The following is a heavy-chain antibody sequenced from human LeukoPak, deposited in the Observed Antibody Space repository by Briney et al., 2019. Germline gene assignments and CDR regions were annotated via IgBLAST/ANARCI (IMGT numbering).Heavy chain of an antibody. CDR1: GYSFTSYW. V-gene: IGHV5-51*01. Sequence: PGESLKISCKGSGYSFTSYWISWVRQMPGKGLEWMGIIYPGDSDTRFSPSFQGQVTISVDKSISTAYLQWSSLRASDTAMYYCARRIAAADNYFDYWGQGTLVTVSP. CDR3: ARRIAAADNYFDY. D-gene: IGHD6-13*01. J-gene: IGHJ4*02. CDR2: IYPGDSDT.